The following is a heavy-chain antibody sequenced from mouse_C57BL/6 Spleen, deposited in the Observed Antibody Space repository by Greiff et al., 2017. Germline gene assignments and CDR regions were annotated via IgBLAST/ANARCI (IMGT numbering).Heavy chain of an antibody. CDR3: AMVRDYYGSDY. D-gene: IGHD1-1*01. J-gene: IGHJ2*01. CDR1: GYTFTSYW. CDR2: IRPSDSDT. V-gene: IGHV1-74*01. Sequence: QVQLQQPGAELVKPGASVKVSCKASGYTFTSYWMHWVKQRPGQGLEWIGRIRPSDSDTNYNQKFKGKATLTVDKSSSTAYMQLSSLTSEDSAVYYCAMVRDYYGSDYWGQGTTLTVSS.